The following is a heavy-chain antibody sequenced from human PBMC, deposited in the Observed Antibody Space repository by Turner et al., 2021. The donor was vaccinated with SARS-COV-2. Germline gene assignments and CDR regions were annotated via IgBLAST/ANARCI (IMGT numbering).Heavy chain of an antibody. CDR1: GCIFSSYG. J-gene: IGHJ3*01. D-gene: IGHD3-9*01. CDR3: ARDLRRYATAAFDV. CDR2: IWYDGGNT. Sequence: QVQLLESGGGVVQPGGSLRLSCAASGCIFSSYGIYWVRQARGKRLEWVAVIWYDGGNTCTADSVKYRFTISRDNSKNTLYLQMNSMRGEETDVYYWARDLRRYATAAFDVWGQGTMVTVSS. V-gene: IGHV3-30*19.